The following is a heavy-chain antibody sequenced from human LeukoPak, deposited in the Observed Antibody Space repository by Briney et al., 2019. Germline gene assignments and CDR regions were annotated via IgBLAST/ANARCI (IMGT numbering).Heavy chain of an antibody. CDR2: IYTSGST. D-gene: IGHD6-13*01. J-gene: IGHJ4*02. V-gene: IGHV4-4*07. CDR1: GGSISSYD. CDR3: ARDDSSSWYFDY. Sequence: SETLSLTCTVSGGSISSYDWSWIRQPAGKGLEWIGRIYTSGSTNSNPSLKSRVTMSVDTSKNQFSLKLSSVTAADTAVYFCARDDSSSWYFDYWGQGTLVTVSS.